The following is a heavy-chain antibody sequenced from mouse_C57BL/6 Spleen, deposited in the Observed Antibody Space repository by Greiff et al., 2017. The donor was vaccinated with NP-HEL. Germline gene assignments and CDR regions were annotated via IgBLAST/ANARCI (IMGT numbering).Heavy chain of an antibody. J-gene: IGHJ2*01. CDR2: ISYDGSN. V-gene: IGHV3-6*01. CDR3: ARDYGSSYGY. D-gene: IGHD1-1*01. Sequence: DVKLQESGPGLVKPSQSLSLTCSVTGYSLTSGYYWNWIRQFPGNKLEWMGYISYDGSNNYNPSLKNRISITRDTSKNQFFLKLNSVTTEDTATYYCARDYGSSYGYWGQGTTLTVSS. CDR1: GYSLTSGYY.